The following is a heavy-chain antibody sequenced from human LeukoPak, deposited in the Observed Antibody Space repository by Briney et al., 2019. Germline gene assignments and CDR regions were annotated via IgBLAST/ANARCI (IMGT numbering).Heavy chain of an antibody. CDR3: ARDKYYYDSSGYRSSGYYYYMDV. D-gene: IGHD3-22*01. J-gene: IGHJ6*03. CDR2: NIPIFGTA. V-gene: IGHV1-69*13. Sequence: SVKVSCKASGGTFSSYAISWVRQAPGQGLEWMGGNIPIFGTANYAQKFQGRVTITADESTSTAYMELSSLRSEDTAVYYCARDKYYYDSSGYRSSGYYYYMDVWGKGTTVTVSS. CDR1: GGTFSSYA.